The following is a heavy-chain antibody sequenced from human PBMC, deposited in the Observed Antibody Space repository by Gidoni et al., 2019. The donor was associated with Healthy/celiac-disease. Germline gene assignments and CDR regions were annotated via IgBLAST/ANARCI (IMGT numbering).Heavy chain of an antibody. CDR1: GGSFSGYY. D-gene: IGHD2-21*01. CDR2: INHSGGT. V-gene: IGHV4-34*01. Sequence: QVQLQQWGAGLLKPSEPLSLTCAVYGGSFSGYYWSWIRQPPGKGLEWTGEINHSGGTNYNPSLKSRVTISVDTSKNQFSLKLSSVTAADTAVYYCAREAEVGEGAQFWGQGTLVTVSS. CDR3: AREAEVGEGAQF. J-gene: IGHJ4*02.